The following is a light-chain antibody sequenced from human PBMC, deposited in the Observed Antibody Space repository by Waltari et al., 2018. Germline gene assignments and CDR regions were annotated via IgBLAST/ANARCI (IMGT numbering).Light chain of an antibody. V-gene: IGKV2-30*02. Sequence: DVVMTQSPLSLPITPGQPASISCRSSQSLVHSNGNTYLSWYQQKPGQPPRLLIYQVSNRYSGVPDRFSGSGAGTDFTRKISRVEAEDVGVYYCGQGAHLPTFGGGTKVEIK. CDR3: GQGAHLPT. CDR1: QSLVHSNGNTY. CDR2: QVS. J-gene: IGKJ4*01.